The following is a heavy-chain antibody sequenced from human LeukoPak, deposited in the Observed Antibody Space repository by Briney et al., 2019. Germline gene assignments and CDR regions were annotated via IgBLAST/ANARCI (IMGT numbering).Heavy chain of an antibody. Sequence: SVKVSCKASGGTFSSYAISWVRQAPGQGLEWMGGIIPIFGTANYAQKFQGRVTITADESTSTAYMELSSLRSEDTAVYYCARDRIIVSSRVSDAFDIWGQGTMVTVSS. D-gene: IGHD2-15*01. CDR2: IIPIFGTA. V-gene: IGHV1-69*01. J-gene: IGHJ3*02. CDR3: ARDRIIVSSRVSDAFDI. CDR1: GGTFSSYA.